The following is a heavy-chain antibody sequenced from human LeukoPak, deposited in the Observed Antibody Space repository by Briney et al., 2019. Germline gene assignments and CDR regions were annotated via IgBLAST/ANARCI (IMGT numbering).Heavy chain of an antibody. CDR2: IYYSGRT. CDR1: GGSISSYY. Sequence: PSETPSLTCTVSGGSISSYYWSWIRQPPGKRLEWIAYIYYSGRTNYNPSLKSRVTISVDTSKNQFSLKLRSVTAADTAVYYCAREGIYSNSSFFDCWGQGTPVTVSS. CDR3: AREGIYSNSSFFDC. V-gene: IGHV4-59*01. J-gene: IGHJ4*02. D-gene: IGHD6-6*01.